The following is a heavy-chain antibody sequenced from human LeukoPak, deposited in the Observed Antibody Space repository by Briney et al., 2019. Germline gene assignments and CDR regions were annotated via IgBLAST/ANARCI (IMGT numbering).Heavy chain of an antibody. J-gene: IGHJ4*02. D-gene: IGHD5-12*01. CDR3: ARRTAYSAYDY. CDR1: GFTFSSYA. Sequence: PGRSLRLSCEASGFTFSSYAMHWVRQAPGKGLEYVSAISSNGGSTNYANSVRGRFTISRDNSKNTLYLQMGSLGADDTAVYYCARRTAYSAYDYWGQGTLVTVSS. CDR2: ISSNGGST. V-gene: IGHV3-64*01.